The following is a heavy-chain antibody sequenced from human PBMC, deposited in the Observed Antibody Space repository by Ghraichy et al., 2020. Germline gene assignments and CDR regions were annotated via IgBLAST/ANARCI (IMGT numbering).Heavy chain of an antibody. V-gene: IGHV3-23*01. CDR2: ISGSGGST. J-gene: IGHJ4*02. CDR1: GFTFSGYA. Sequence: GGSLRLSCAASGFTFSGYAMSWVRQAPGKGLEWVSAISGSGGSTYYADSVKGRFTISRDNSKNTLYLQMNSLRAEDTAVYYCAKCVVVVPAAEDDYWGQGTLVTVSS. D-gene: IGHD2-2*01. CDR3: AKCVVVVPAAEDDY.